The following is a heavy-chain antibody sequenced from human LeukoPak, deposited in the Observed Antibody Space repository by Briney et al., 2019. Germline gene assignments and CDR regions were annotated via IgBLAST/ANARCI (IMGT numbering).Heavy chain of an antibody. Sequence: PGGSLRLSCAASGFTVSSNYMSWVRQAPGKGLEWVSAIRGNGGSTDYVDSVRGRFIISRDNSRNTLYLQINSLRAEDTAVYYCAKSITAAGTYAFDIWGQGTVVTVSS. CDR1: GFTVSSNY. D-gene: IGHD6-13*01. CDR3: AKSITAAGTYAFDI. J-gene: IGHJ3*02. V-gene: IGHV3-23*01. CDR2: IRGNGGST.